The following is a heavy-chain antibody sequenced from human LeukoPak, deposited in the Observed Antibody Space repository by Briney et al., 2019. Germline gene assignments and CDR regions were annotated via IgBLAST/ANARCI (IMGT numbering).Heavy chain of an antibody. D-gene: IGHD6-19*01. CDR2: IYSSGST. V-gene: IGHV4-4*07. CDR3: ARVDNTGWDHAFDI. J-gene: IGHJ3*02. Sequence: SETLSLTCTVSGGSISSYYWSWIRQPAGKGLEWIGRIYSSGSTTYNPCLKSRVTMSVDTSKNQFSLKVTSVTAADTAVYYCARVDNTGWDHAFDIWGQGTMVTVSS. CDR1: GGSISSYY.